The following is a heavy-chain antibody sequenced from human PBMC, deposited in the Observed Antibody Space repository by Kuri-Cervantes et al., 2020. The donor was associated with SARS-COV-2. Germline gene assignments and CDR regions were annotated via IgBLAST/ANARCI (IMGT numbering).Heavy chain of an antibody. Sequence: ASVKVSCKASGYTFNNYDINWVRQATGQGLEWMGWINPNSGGTNYAQKFQGRVTITRDTSISTAYMELSRLRSDDTAVYYCARDDTTSIAARFDYWGQGTLVTVSS. V-gene: IGHV1-2*02. CDR1: GYTFNNYD. CDR3: ARDDTTSIAARFDY. J-gene: IGHJ4*02. D-gene: IGHD6-6*01. CDR2: INPNSGGT.